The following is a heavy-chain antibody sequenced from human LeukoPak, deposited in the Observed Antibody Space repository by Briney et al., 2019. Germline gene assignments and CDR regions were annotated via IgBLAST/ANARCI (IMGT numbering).Heavy chain of an antibody. V-gene: IGHV4-34*01. J-gene: IGHJ5*02. D-gene: IGHD3-10*01. CDR1: GGSFSGYY. Sequence: SETLSLTCAVYGGSFSGYYWSWIRQPPGKGLEWIGEINHSGSTNYNPSLKSRVTISVDTSKNQFSLKLSSVPAADTAVYYCARVRGDYHGSGIGNWFDPWGQGTLVTVSS. CDR3: ARVRGDYHGSGIGNWFDP. CDR2: INHSGST.